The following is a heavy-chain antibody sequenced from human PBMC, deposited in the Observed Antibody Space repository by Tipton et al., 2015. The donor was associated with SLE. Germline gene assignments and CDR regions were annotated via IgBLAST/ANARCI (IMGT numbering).Heavy chain of an antibody. Sequence: TLSLTCTVSGGSISSSSYYWGWIRQPPGKGLEWIGSIYYSGSTYYNPSLKSRVTISVDTSKNQFSLKLSSVTAADTAVYYCAMGMTTVPRFDYWGQGTLVTVSS. CDR1: GGSISSSSYY. CDR2: IYYSGST. J-gene: IGHJ4*02. V-gene: IGHV4-39*07. D-gene: IGHD4-17*01. CDR3: AMGMTTVPRFDY.